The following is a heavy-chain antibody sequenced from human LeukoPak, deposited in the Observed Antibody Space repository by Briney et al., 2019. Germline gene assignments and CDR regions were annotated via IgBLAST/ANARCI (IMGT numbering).Heavy chain of an antibody. CDR1: GGSISSGSYC. V-gene: IGHV4-61*02. D-gene: IGHD2-2*01. CDR2: IYTSGST. J-gene: IGHJ4*02. Sequence: SETLSLTCTVSGGSISSGSYCWSWIRQPAGKGLEWIGRIYTSGSTNYNPSLKSRVTISVDTSKNQFSLKLSSVTAADTAVYYCARALYCSSTSCFAYDYWGQGTLVTVSS. CDR3: ARALYCSSTSCFAYDY.